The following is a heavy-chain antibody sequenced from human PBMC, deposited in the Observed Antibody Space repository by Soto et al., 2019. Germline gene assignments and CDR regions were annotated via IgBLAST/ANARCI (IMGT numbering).Heavy chain of an antibody. CDR3: ARESNHYQDFFQN. J-gene: IGHJ4*02. CDR2: ISNAGSGNT. D-gene: IGHD2-2*01. V-gene: IGHV1-3*01. CDR1: GYPFPSFE. Sequence: EGSVKVSCKTSGYPFPSFEVHWIRQAPGQRPEWMGGISNAGSGNTKYSQKFQDRLTITGDKRATTVYMALSSLTSEDTATYYCARESNHYQDFFQNWGQGTQVTVSS.